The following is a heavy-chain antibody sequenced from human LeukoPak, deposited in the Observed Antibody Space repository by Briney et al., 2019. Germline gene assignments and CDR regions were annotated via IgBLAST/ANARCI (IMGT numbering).Heavy chain of an antibody. J-gene: IGHJ5*02. CDR2: IYYSGST. Sequence: SETLSLTCTVSGGSISSYYWSWIRQPPGKGLEWIGYIYYSGSTNYNPSLKSRVTISVDTSKNQFSLKLSSVTAADTAVYYCARDYWYGDYDGPTWFDPWGQGTLVTVYS. CDR1: GGSISSYY. D-gene: IGHD4-17*01. V-gene: IGHV4-59*01. CDR3: ARDYWYGDYDGPTWFDP.